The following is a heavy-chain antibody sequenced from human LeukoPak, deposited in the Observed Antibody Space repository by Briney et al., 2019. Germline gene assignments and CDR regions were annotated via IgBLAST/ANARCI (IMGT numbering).Heavy chain of an antibody. CDR2: IYYSGST. CDR3: ARAYGGSYYDAFDI. D-gene: IGHD1-26*01. V-gene: IGHV4-39*07. Sequence: SETLSLTCTVSGGSISSSSYYWGWIRQPPGKGLEWIGSIYYSGSTYYNPSLKSRVTISVDTSKNQFSLKLSSVTAADTAVYYCARAYGGSYYDAFDIWGQGTMVTVSS. CDR1: GGSISSSSYY. J-gene: IGHJ3*02.